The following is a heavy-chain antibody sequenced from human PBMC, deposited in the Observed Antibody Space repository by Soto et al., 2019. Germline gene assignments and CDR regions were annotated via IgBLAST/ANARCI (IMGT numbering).Heavy chain of an antibody. J-gene: IGHJ6*02. CDR1: GFSISSGGCY. CDR2: IYYSGST. Sequence: SDTLSITCTFSGFSISSGGCYWSWIRQHPGKGLEWIGYIYYSGSTYYNPSLKSRVTISVDTSKNQFSLKLSSVTAADTAVYYCAASIFYYGMDVWGQGTKVTVSS. V-gene: IGHV4-31*03. CDR3: AASIFYYGMDV.